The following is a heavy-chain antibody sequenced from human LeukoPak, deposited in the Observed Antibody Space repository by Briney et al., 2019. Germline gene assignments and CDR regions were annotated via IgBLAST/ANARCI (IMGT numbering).Heavy chain of an antibody. V-gene: IGHV1-2*02. CDR2: INPNSGGT. CDR1: GYTFTGYY. CDR3: ARVWSSSSPWYYGMDV. D-gene: IGHD6-6*01. Sequence: GASVKVSCKASGYTFTGYYMHWVRQAPGQGLEWMGWINPNSGGTNYAQKFQGRVTMTRDTSISTAYMELSRLRSDDTAVYYCARVWSSSSPWYYGMDVWGQGTTVTVSS. J-gene: IGHJ6*02.